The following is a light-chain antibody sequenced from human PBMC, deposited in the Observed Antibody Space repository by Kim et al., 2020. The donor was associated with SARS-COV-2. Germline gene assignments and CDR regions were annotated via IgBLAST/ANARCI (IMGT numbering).Light chain of an antibody. J-gene: IGKJ5*01. CDR3: QQYNNWPPT. CDR2: GTS. CDR1: QSVSSY. Sequence: VSPGERATLSCRASQSVSSYLAWYQQKPGQAPRLLIYGTSTRVTGIPATFSGSGSGTEFTLTISSLQPEDFAIYYCQQYNNWPPTFGQGTRLEIK. V-gene: IGKV3-15*01.